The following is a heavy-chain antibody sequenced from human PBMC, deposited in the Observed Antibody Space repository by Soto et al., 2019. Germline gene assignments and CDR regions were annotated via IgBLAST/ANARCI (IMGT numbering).Heavy chain of an antibody. CDR3: ARRGTNYDILTGYYYCYHYVDV. J-gene: IGHJ6*03. CDR2: IYYSGST. CDR1: GGSISSSSYY. V-gene: IGHV4-39*01. Sequence: AETLSLTCTVSGGSISSSSYYWGWIRQPPGKGLEWIGSIYYSGSTYYNPSLKSRVTISVDTSKNQFSLKLSSVTAADTAVYYCARRGTNYDILTGYYYCYHYVDVWGTATPVTV. D-gene: IGHD3-9*01.